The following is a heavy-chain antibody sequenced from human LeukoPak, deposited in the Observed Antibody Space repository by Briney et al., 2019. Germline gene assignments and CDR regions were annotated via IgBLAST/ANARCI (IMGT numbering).Heavy chain of an antibody. D-gene: IGHD2-2*01. J-gene: IGHJ4*02. CDR2: ISYDGINK. CDR3: AKDAESSTTPYYFDY. V-gene: IGHV3-30*18. CDR1: GFTFSSYD. Sequence: GGSLRLSCAASGFTFSSYDMHWVRQAPGKGLEWVAIISYDGINKYYADSVRGRFTISRDNSRNTLYLQMSSLRAEDTAVYFCAKDAESSTTPYYFDYWGQGSLVTVSS.